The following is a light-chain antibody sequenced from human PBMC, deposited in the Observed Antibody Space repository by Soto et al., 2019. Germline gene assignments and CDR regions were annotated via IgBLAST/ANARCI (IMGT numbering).Light chain of an antibody. CDR3: SSYTSISTYV. CDR1: SSDVGDYNY. V-gene: IGLV2-14*01. Sequence: QSVLTQPASVSGSPGQSITISCTGTSSDVGDYNYVSWYQQHPGKAPKLMIFEVSNRPSGVSKRCSGSKSGNTASLTISGLQAEDEADYYCSSYTSISTYVFGNGTKFTAL. CDR2: EVS. J-gene: IGLJ1*01.